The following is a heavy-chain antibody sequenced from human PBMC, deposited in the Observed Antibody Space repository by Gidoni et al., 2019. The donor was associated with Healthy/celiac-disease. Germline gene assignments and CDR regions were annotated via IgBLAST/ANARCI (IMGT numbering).Heavy chain of an antibody. CDR2: IYYSGST. J-gene: IGHJ4*02. D-gene: IGHD3-9*01. CDR3: GRGGKVLRYFGWVIIKGLGH. Sequence: QLQLQESGPGLVKPSETLSLTCTVSGGSISSSSYYWGWIRQPPGKGLGWVGSIYYSGSTYYNPSPKGRGNNIGENSKEQFPLEVGLVDGGGTGVELWGRGGKVLRYFGWVIIKGLGHLGQGTPVTVSS. V-gene: IGHV4-39*01. CDR1: GGSISSSSYY.